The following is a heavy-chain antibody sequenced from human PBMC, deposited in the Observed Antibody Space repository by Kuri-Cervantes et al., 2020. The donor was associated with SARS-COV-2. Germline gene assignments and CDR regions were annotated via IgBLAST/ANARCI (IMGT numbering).Heavy chain of an antibody. D-gene: IGHD3-9*01. V-gene: IGHV3-48*02. J-gene: IGHJ4*02. CDR2: ISSSSSTI. CDR1: GFTFSSYS. CDR3: ARVPYDILTGYYVSPIDY. Sequence: GGSLRLSCAASGFTFSSYSMNWVRQAPGKGLEWVSYISSSSSTIYYADSVKGRFTISRDNAKNSLYLQINSLRDEDTAVYYCARVPYDILTGYYVSPIDYWGQGTLVTVSS.